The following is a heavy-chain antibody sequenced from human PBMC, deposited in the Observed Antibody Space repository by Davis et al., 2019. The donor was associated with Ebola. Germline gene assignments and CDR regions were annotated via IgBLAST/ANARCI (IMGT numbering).Heavy chain of an antibody. J-gene: IGHJ5*02. V-gene: IGHV4-61*01. D-gene: IGHD3-10*02. CDR1: GGSVSSGSNY. CDR3: ARSLYPGYVGGLWWFAP. CDR2: IYYSGIT. Sequence: MPSETLSLTCTVSGGSVSSGSNYWSWIRQPPGKGLEWVGYIYYSGITNYSPSLKSRLTISVDTSKNQFSLELRSLTAADTAVYYCARSLYPGYVGGLWWFAPWGQGTLVTVSS.